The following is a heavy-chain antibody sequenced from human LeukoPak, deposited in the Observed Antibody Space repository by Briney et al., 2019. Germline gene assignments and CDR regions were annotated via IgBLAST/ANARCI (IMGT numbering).Heavy chain of an antibody. J-gene: IGHJ4*02. CDR1: GYIVIGYY. Sequence: ASVKVSCKASGYIVIGYYIHWVRQAPGQGLEWMGWIKPDSGDTNYVQRFQGRVTMTRDTSISTAYMELSSLRSDDTAVYYCARSQGGRTPPLWELHYWGQGTLVTVSS. D-gene: IGHD1-26*01. CDR3: ARSQGGRTPPLWELHY. CDR2: IKPDSGDT. V-gene: IGHV1-2*02.